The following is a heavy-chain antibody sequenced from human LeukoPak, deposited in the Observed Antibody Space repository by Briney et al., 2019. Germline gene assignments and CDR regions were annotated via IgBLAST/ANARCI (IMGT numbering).Heavy chain of an antibody. CDR1: GFTFSTYA. CDR2: ISYDGSNK. V-gene: IGHV3-30-3*01. CDR3: ARESGVFYGNYCFDY. J-gene: IGHJ4*02. Sequence: PGGSLRLSCAASGFTFSTYAMPWVRQAPGKGLEWVALISYDGSNKYYADSVKGRFTISRDSSKNMLYLQMNSLRAEDTAVYYCARESGVFYGNYCFDYWGQGTLVTVSS. D-gene: IGHD1-26*01.